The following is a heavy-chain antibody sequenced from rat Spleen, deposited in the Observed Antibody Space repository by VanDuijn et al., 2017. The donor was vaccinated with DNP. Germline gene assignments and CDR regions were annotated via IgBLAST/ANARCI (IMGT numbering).Heavy chain of an antibody. J-gene: IGHJ2*01. V-gene: IGHV3-1*01. CDR2: ISYSGST. CDR3: ARWRIGPYYFDY. CDR1: GYSITSSY. Sequence: EVQLQESGPGLVKPSQSLSLTCSVTGYSITSSYRWNWIRKFPGNKMEWIGHISYSGSTNYNPSLKSRISISRDTSKNQFFLQLNSVSTDDTATYYCARWRIGPYYFDYWGQGVMVTVSS. D-gene: IGHD1-11*01.